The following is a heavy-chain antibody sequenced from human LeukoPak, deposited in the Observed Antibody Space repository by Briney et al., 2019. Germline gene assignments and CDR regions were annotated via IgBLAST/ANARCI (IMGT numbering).Heavy chain of an antibody. Sequence: ASVKVFCKASGYTFTGYYMHWVRQAPGQGLEWMGWINPNSGGTNYALKFQGRVTMTRDTSISTAYMELSRLRSDDTAVYYCARDRRYSGYDSESSTDYWGQGTLVTVSS. CDR1: GYTFTGYY. CDR3: ARDRRYSGYDSESSTDY. D-gene: IGHD5-12*01. CDR2: INPNSGGT. J-gene: IGHJ4*02. V-gene: IGHV1-2*02.